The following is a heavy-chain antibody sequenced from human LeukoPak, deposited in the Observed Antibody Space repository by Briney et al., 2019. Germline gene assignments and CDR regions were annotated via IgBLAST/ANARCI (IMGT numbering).Heavy chain of an antibody. CDR1: GGSISSGGYY. CDR3: ARARYCGGDCYSDWFDP. V-gene: IGHV4-30-2*01. D-gene: IGHD2-21*02. Sequence: PSQTLSLTCTVSGGSISSGGYYWSWIRQPPGKGLEWIGYIYHSGSTYYNPSLKSRVTISVDRSKNQFSLKLSSVTAADTAVYYCARARYCGGDCYSDWFDPWGQGTLVTVSS. CDR2: IYHSGST. J-gene: IGHJ5*02.